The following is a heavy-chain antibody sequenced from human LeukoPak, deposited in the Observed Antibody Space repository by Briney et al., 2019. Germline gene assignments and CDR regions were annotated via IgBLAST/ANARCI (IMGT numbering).Heavy chain of an antibody. V-gene: IGHV3-74*01. CDR3: AKDLYYYDSSGYPGPFDY. D-gene: IGHD3-22*01. J-gene: IGHJ4*02. Sequence: GGSLRLSCAASAFTFNTYWMHWVRQVPGRGLEWVSRINGDESSTNYADSVKGRFTISRDNAKDTLYLHMNSLTAEDTAVYYCAKDLYYYDSSGYPGPFDYWGRGTLVTVSS. CDR1: AFTFNTYW. CDR2: INGDESST.